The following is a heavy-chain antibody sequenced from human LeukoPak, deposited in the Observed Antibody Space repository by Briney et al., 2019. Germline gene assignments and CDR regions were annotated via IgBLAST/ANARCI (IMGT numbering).Heavy chain of an antibody. Sequence: GGSLRLSCAASGFTFSSYAMSWVRQAPGRGLEWVSAISGSGGSTYYADSVKGRFTISRDNSKNTLYLQMNSLRAEDTAVYYCAKDPEHGYYFDYWGQGTLVTVSS. V-gene: IGHV3-23*01. CDR3: AKDPEHGYYFDY. D-gene: IGHD1/OR15-1a*01. J-gene: IGHJ4*02. CDR1: GFTFSSYA. CDR2: ISGSGGST.